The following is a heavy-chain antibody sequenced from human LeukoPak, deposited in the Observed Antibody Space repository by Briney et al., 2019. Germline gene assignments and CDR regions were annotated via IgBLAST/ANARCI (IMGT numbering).Heavy chain of an antibody. CDR1: GGSIINYY. Sequence: SETLSLTCTVSGGSIINYYWSWIRQPPGKGLEWIGYIYYSGSTNYNPSLKSRVTISVDTSKNQFSLKLSSVTAADTAVYYCARHSGGRNSSGEYWYLDLWGRGSPVTVSS. CDR2: IYYSGST. J-gene: IGHJ2*01. V-gene: IGHV4-59*08. D-gene: IGHD3-22*01. CDR3: ARHSGGRNSSGEYWYLDL.